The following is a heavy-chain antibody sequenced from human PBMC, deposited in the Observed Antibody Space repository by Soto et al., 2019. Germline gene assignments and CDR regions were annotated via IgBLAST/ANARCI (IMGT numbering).Heavy chain of an antibody. V-gene: IGHV5-10-1*01. J-gene: IGHJ4*02. D-gene: IGHD6-13*01. CDR3: ARHLSRRIPEARTSQYSFDS. Sequence: GESLKSSGKGSVYSFTSYWISWVRQMPGKGLEWMGRIDPSDSYTNYSPSFQGHVTISADKSISTAYLQWSSLKASDTAMYYCARHLSRRIPEARTSQYSFDSWGQGTMVTVYS. CDR2: IDPSDSYT. CDR1: VYSFTSYW.